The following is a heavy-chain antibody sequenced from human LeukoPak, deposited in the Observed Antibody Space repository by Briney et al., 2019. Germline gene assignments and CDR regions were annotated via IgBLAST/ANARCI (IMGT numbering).Heavy chain of an antibody. CDR1: GFTFSSYW. Sequence: GGSLRLSCAAPGFTFSSYWMSWVRQAPGKGLEWVANIKQDGSQKSYVDSVKGRFTISRDNANNLLYLQMNSLRAEDTAVYYCARESFAARWDWGQGTLVTVSS. CDR3: ARESFAARWD. CDR2: IKQDGSQK. D-gene: IGHD6-6*01. V-gene: IGHV3-7*01. J-gene: IGHJ4*02.